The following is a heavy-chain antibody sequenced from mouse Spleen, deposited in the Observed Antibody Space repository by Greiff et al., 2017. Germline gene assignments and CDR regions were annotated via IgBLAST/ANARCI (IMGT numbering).Heavy chain of an antibody. CDR3: ARFRYDHYYAMDY. Sequence: EVNLVESGGGLVKPGGSLKLSCAASGFTFSSYAMSWVRQTPEKRLEWVATISSGGSYTYYPDSVKGRFTISRDNAKNTLYLQMSSLRSEDTAMYYCARFRYDHYYAMDYWGQGTSVTVSS. CDR2: ISSGGSYT. J-gene: IGHJ4*01. CDR1: GFTFSSYA. V-gene: IGHV5-9-1*01. D-gene: IGHD2-14*01.